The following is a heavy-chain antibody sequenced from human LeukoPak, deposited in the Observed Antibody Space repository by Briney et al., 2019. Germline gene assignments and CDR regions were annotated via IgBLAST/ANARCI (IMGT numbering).Heavy chain of an antibody. D-gene: IGHD6-19*01. CDR1: GFTFDDYG. V-gene: IGHV3-20*04. CDR2: INWNGGST. J-gene: IGHJ5*02. CDR3: AKAKQWLVPGNWFDP. Sequence: GGSLRLSCAASGFTFDDYGMSWVRQAPGKGLEWVSGINWNGGSTGYADSVKGRFTISRDNSKNPLYLQMNSLRAEDTAVYYCAKAKQWLVPGNWFDPWGQGTLVTVSS.